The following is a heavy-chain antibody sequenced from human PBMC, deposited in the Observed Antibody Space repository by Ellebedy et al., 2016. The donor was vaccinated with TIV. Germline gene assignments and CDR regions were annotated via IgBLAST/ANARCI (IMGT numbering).Heavy chain of an antibody. CDR1: GFTFRDHY. Sequence: GGSLRLXXAASGFTFRDHYMDWVRQAPGKGLEWVGRTRNKANSYTTEYAASVKGRFTISRDDSKNSLYLQMNSLKTEDTAVYYCARGGYSYGYDGWGQGTLVTVSS. CDR2: TRNKANSYTT. D-gene: IGHD5-18*01. CDR3: ARGGYSYGYDG. V-gene: IGHV3-72*01. J-gene: IGHJ4*02.